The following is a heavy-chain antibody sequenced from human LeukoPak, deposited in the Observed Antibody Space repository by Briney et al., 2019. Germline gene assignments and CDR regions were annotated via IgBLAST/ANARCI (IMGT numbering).Heavy chain of an antibody. CDR1: GDSISSSSYY. J-gene: IGHJ4*02. D-gene: IGHD5-12*01. CDR2: IYSSGST. V-gene: IGHV4-39*01. CDR3: AKSNGYGLIDY. Sequence: KPSETLSLTCTVSGDSISSSSYYWGWIRQPPGKGLEWIGSIYSSGSTYYNSSLKSRVTISIDTSKNQVSLKMSSVTAADTAMYYCAKSNGYGLIDYWGQGTLVTVSS.